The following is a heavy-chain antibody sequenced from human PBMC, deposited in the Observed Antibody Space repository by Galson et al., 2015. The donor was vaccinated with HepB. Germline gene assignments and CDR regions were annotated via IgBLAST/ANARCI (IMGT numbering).Heavy chain of an antibody. Sequence: SVKVSCKASGYTFTSYAMHWVRQAPGQRLEWMGWINAGNGNTKYSQKFQGRVTITRDTSASTAYVELSSLRSEDTAVYYCARDGARPITMVRGPSAYYGMDVWGQGTTVTVSS. J-gene: IGHJ6*02. V-gene: IGHV1-3*01. D-gene: IGHD3-10*01. CDR2: INAGNGNT. CDR1: GYTFTSYA. CDR3: ARDGARPITMVRGPSAYYGMDV.